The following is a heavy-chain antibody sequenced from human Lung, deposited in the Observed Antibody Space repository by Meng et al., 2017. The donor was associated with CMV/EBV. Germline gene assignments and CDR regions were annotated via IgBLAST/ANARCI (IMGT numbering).Heavy chain of an antibody. D-gene: IGHD3-10*01. CDR2: MHPNSGTT. Sequence: SGYPFTSYDINWVRQATGQGLEWMGWMHPNSGTTAYAPKFQGRLTMTRNTSINTAYMDLSSLRSEDTAIYYCTRGRGSTHKGNWFDPWGQGTLVTVSS. J-gene: IGHJ5*02. CDR3: TRGRGSTHKGNWFDP. V-gene: IGHV1-8*01. CDR1: GYPFTSYD.